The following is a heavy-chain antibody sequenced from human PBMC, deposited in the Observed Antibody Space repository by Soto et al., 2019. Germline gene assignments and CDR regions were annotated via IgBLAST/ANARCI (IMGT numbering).Heavy chain of an antibody. V-gene: IGHV4-39*01. J-gene: IGHJ4*02. CDR3: ATADVFGVVTPFFEY. Sequence: QLQLQESGPGLVKPSETLSLTCTVSGGSISSRSHYWGWIRQSPGKHLEWIGSSYYRGSTHYNPSLKPRVTISVDTSKNQVFLKVFSVTAADTAVYYCATADVFGVVTPFFEYWGQGILVTVSS. CDR1: GGSISSRSHY. D-gene: IGHD3-3*01. CDR2: SYYRGST.